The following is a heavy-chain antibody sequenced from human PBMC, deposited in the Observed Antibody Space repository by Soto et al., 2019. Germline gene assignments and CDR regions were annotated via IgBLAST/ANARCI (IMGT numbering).Heavy chain of an antibody. D-gene: IGHD5-12*01. CDR1: GFTFGSFT. CDR3: AITSVADASFDY. J-gene: IGHJ4*02. V-gene: IGHV3-21*06. CDR2: ISSSSAYI. Sequence: EVHLVEAGGGLVKPGESLTLSCAASGFTFGSFTLNWVRQAPGKGLEWVSSISSSSAYIYYAESVKGRFTISRDNARSTLDLQMNSLKKEDTAVYYCAITSVADASFDYWGQGTLVTVSS.